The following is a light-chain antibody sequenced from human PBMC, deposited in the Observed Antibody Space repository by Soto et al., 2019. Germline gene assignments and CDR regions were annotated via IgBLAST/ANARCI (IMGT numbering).Light chain of an antibody. CDR1: QSVSSY. V-gene: IGKV3-11*01. CDR2: DAS. CDR3: QQRSNWPPWT. Sequence: EIVLTQSPATQSLTPGERAALSCRASQSVSSYLAWYQQKPGQAPRLLICDASNRATGIPARFSGSGSGTDFTLTISSLEPEDFAVYYCQQRSNWPPWTFGQGTKVEIK. J-gene: IGKJ1*01.